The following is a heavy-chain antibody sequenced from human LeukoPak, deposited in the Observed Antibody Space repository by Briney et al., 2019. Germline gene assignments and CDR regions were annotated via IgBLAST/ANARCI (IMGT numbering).Heavy chain of an antibody. Sequence: TGGSLRLSCAASGFTFSDYYMSWIRQAPGKGLEWVSYISSSGSTIYYADSVKGRFTISRDNAKNSLYLQMNSLRAEDTAVYYCARDQSAYYDSSGYSDYFDYWGQGTLVTVSS. J-gene: IGHJ4*02. CDR2: ISSSGSTI. CDR1: GFTFSDYY. CDR3: ARDQSAYYDSSGYSDYFDY. V-gene: IGHV3-11*01. D-gene: IGHD3-22*01.